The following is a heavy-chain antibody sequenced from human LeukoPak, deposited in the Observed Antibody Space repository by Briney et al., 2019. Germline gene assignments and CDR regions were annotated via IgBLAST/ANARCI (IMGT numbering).Heavy chain of an antibody. CDR2: ISTNGGST. V-gene: IGHV3-64*01. CDR1: GFSFNTYA. Sequence: PGGSLRLSCAASGFSFNTYAMHWVRQAPGKGLEYVSAISTNGGSTNYANSVKGRFTISRDNSKNTLYLQMNSLRAEDTAVYYCARDGSSWYGYAFDYWGQGTLVTVSS. J-gene: IGHJ4*02. D-gene: IGHD6-13*01. CDR3: ARDGSSWYGYAFDY.